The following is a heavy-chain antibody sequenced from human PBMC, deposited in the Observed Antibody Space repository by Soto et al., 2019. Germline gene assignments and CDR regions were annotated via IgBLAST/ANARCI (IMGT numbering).Heavy chain of an antibody. CDR3: VKGRPRLTQSMDELF. CDR2: ISAFTAHT. CDR1: GYTVTHHG. D-gene: IGHD1-26*01. Sequence: QVQLVQSGAEVTKPGASVKVSCQTSGYTVTHHGISWVRQAPGRGLEWVGWISAFTAHTDYAQKFQGRVTVTTDMPTSTAYMELSSLTADDMAVSYCVKGRPRLTQSMDELFWGQGTLVTVSS. V-gene: IGHV1-18*03. J-gene: IGHJ4*02.